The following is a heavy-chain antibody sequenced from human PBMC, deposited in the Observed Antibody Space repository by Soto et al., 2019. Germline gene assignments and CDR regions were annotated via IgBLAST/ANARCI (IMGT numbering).Heavy chain of an antibody. CDR2: ISGNNGNT. J-gene: IGHJ4*02. CDR3: ARAEYSSCDRGYFDC. CDR1: GYTFSSFG. D-gene: IGHD5-12*01. Sequence: QVQLVQSGAEVKKPGASVKVSCKASGYTFSSFGISWVRQAPGQGLEWMGWISGNNGNTDSAQKVQDRVTMTTDTSTNRAYMELTSLRSDGTAVYYCARAEYSSCDRGYFDCWGQGTLVTVSS. V-gene: IGHV1-18*04.